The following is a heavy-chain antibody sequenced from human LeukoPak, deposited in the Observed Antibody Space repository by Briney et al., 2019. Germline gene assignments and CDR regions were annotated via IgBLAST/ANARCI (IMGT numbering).Heavy chain of an antibody. CDR1: GFRFNGYA. CDR3: AREVYSYALDALDL. D-gene: IGHD2-2*01. V-gene: IGHV3-30*04. J-gene: IGHJ3*01. Sequence: GGSLRLSCAASGFRFNGYAMHWVRQPPGTGLEWVAVISMDGSQQYYADSAKGRFTISRDNSKNTLYLQMNSLRSEDTSVYYCAREVYSYALDALDLWGQGTMVTVSS. CDR2: ISMDGSQQ.